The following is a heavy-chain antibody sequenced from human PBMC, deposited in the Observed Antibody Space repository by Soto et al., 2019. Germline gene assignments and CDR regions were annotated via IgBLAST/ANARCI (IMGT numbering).Heavy chain of an antibody. J-gene: IGHJ4*02. CDR2: ISYDGSNK. D-gene: IGHD5-12*01. CDR1: GFTFSSYA. V-gene: IGHV3-30-3*01. Sequence: GGSLRLSCAASGFTFSSYAMHWVRQAPGKGLEWVAVISYDGSNKYYADSVKGRFTISRDNSKNTLYLQMNSLRAEDTAVYYCARGYKWLRLFDYWGQGTLVTVPQ. CDR3: ARGYKWLRLFDY.